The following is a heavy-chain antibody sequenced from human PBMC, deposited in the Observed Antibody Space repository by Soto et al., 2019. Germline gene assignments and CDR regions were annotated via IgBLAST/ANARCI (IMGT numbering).Heavy chain of an antibody. Sequence: SVKVSCKDSGGTFSRYAISCVVQAPLQWRDGMGGIIPIFGTANYAQKFQGRVTITADESTSTAYMELSSLRPEDTAVYYCARAVDYCSGGSCYLYYYYYGMDVWGQGTTVTVSS. V-gene: IGHV1-69*13. CDR2: IIPIFGTA. CDR1: GGTFSRYA. D-gene: IGHD2-15*01. CDR3: ARAVDYCSGGSCYLYYYYYGMDV. J-gene: IGHJ6*02.